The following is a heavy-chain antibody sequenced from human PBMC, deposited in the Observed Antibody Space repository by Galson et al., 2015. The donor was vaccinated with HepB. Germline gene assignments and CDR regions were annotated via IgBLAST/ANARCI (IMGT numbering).Heavy chain of an antibody. CDR2: TYYRSKWYY. J-gene: IGHJ4*02. CDR3: ARSAGDLDY. V-gene: IGHV6-1*01. D-gene: IGHD7-27*01. Sequence: CAISGDSVSSNRAAWNWIRQSPSRGLEWLGRTYYRSKWYYGYAVSVKSRITINPDTSKNQFSLHLNSVTPEDTAVYYCARSAGDLDYWGQGTLVTVSS. CDR1: GDSVSSNRAA.